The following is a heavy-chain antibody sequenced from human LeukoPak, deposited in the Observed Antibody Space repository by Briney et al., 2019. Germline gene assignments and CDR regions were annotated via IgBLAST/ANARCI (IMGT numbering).Heavy chain of an antibody. V-gene: IGHV3-30*02. D-gene: IGHD2-2*02. Sequence: GGSLSLSCAASGFTFSSYAMHWVRQAPGKGLEWVTFLQYDGANKYYADSVRGRFTISRDNAKNTLYLQMNSLRAEDTAVYYCARDPDCDSTSCYIGPYNWFDPWGQGTLVTVSS. CDR2: LQYDGANK. CDR3: ARDPDCDSTSCYIGPYNWFDP. J-gene: IGHJ5*02. CDR1: GFTFSSYA.